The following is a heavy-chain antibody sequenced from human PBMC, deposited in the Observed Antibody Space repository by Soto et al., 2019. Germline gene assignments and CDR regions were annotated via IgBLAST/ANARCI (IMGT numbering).Heavy chain of an antibody. CDR3: ARDYMVRGVMRWFDP. Sequence: SETLSLTCAVSGCSISSSNWWRWVRQPPGEGLEWIGEIYHSGSTNYNPSLKSRVTISVDKSKNQFSLKLSSVNAADTVVYYCARDYMVRGVMRWFDPWGQGTLVTVS. J-gene: IGHJ5*02. D-gene: IGHD3-10*01. CDR1: GCSISSSNW. CDR2: IYHSGST. V-gene: IGHV4-4*02.